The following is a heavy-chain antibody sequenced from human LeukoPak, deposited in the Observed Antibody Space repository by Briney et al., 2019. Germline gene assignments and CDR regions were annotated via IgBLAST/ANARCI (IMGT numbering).Heavy chain of an antibody. CDR3: GRGQYNCVNSSTYSVMEV. Sequence: ASVKVSCKASGYTFTSYDINWVRQATGQGLEWMGWMNPNSGNTGYAQKFQGRVTMTRNTSISTAYMELSSLRSEDTAVYYCGRGQYNCVNSSTYSVMEVGAQGPTVPVSS. D-gene: IGHD1-20*01. J-gene: IGHJ6*02. CDR1: GYTFTSYD. CDR2: MNPNSGNT. V-gene: IGHV1-8*01.